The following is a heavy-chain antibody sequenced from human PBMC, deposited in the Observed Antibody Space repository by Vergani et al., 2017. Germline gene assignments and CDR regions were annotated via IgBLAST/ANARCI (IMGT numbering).Heavy chain of an antibody. CDR1: GDSINSGYY. CDR2: IYTSGST. D-gene: IGHD2-2*01. V-gene: IGHV4-4*07. CDR3: ARGIVVVPAATPRWFDP. J-gene: IGHJ5*02. Sequence: QVQLQESGPGLLKPSETLSLNCAVSGDSINSGYYWSWIRQPAGKGLEWIGRIYTSGSTNYNPSLKSRVTMSVDTSKNQFSLKLSAVTAADTAVYYCARGIVVVPAATPRWFDPWGQGTLVTVSS.